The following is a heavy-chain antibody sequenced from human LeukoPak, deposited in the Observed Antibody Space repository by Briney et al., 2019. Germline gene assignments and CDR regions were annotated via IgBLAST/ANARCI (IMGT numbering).Heavy chain of an antibody. Sequence: GGSMRLSCAASGFTFRSYEMSWVRQAPGKGLQWVSTIGGSGGNTYYADSVKGRFTISRDNSKNTLYLQMNSLRAEDTAVHYCARERYDSSGHWHFDLWGRGTLVTVSS. D-gene: IGHD3-22*01. J-gene: IGHJ2*01. V-gene: IGHV3-23*01. CDR2: IGGSGGNT. CDR1: GFTFRSYE. CDR3: ARERYDSSGHWHFDL.